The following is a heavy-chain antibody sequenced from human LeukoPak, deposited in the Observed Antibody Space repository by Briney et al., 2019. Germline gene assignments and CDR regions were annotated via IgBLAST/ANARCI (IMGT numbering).Heavy chain of an antibody. CDR2: ISGSGRST. CDR3: AKGDTTWELPHDY. CDR1: GFTFSSYA. Sequence: PGGSLRLSCAASGFTFSSYAMSWVRQGPGKGLEWVSAISGSGRSTSYADSVKGRFTISRDNSKNTLYLQMNSLRAEDTAVYYCAKGDTTWELPHDYWGQGTPVTVSS. J-gene: IGHJ4*02. V-gene: IGHV3-23*01. D-gene: IGHD1-26*01.